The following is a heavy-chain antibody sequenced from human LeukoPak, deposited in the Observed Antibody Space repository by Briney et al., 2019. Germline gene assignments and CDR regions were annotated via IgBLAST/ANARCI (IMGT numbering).Heavy chain of an antibody. CDR1: GGSISSRNYY. J-gene: IGHJ4*02. CDR3: TREYSSSSGH. Sequence: SETLSLTCTVSGGSISSRNYYWGWIRQPPGKGLEWVGGIYYSGSTYYNPSLKSRVTISVDTSKNQFSLKLSSVTAADTGVYYCTREYSSSSGHWGQGTLVTVSS. D-gene: IGHD6-6*01. CDR2: IYYSGST. V-gene: IGHV4-39*01.